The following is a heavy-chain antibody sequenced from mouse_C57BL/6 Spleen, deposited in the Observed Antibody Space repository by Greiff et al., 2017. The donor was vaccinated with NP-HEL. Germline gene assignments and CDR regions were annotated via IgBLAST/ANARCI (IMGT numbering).Heavy chain of an antibody. CDR3: ARTHYDYGYFDV. D-gene: IGHD2-4*01. Sequence: QVQLQQSGAELVKPGASVKLSCKASGYTFTSYWMHWVKQRPGQGLEWIGMIHPNSGSTNYNEKFKSKATLTVDKSSSTAYMQLSSLTSEDSAVYYCARTHYDYGYFDVWGTGTTVTVSS. J-gene: IGHJ1*03. CDR1: GYTFTSYW. V-gene: IGHV1-64*01. CDR2: IHPNSGST.